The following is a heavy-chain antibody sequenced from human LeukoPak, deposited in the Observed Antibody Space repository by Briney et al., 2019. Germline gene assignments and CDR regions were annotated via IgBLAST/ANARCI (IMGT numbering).Heavy chain of an antibody. D-gene: IGHD6-13*01. J-gene: IGHJ5*02. V-gene: IGHV4-34*01. Sequence: SETLSLTCAVYGGSSRGYYWNWLWIRQSPGKGLEWIGEINDSGSPNYNPSLKSRVTISVDTSKNQFSLKLSSVTAADTAVYYCARAFHSSSWSGWFDPWGQGTLVTVSS. CDR3: ARAFHSSSWSGWFDP. CDR2: INDSGSP. CDR1: GGSSRGYY.